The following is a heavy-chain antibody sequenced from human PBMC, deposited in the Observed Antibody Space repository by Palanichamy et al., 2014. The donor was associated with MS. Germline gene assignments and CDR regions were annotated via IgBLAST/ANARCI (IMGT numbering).Heavy chain of an antibody. Sequence: EVQLVESGGALVQPGGSLRLSCAASGFTFSSYWMHWVRQGPGKGLMWVSCIRYDGSSTGYADSVKGRFTTSRDNAKSTLYLQMNSLRVEDTAVYYCARDYRSSSGYWGQGTLVTVSS. V-gene: IGHV3-74*01. J-gene: IGHJ4*02. CDR1: GFTFSSYW. CDR3: ARDYRSSSGY. D-gene: IGHD6-6*01. CDR2: IRYDGSST.